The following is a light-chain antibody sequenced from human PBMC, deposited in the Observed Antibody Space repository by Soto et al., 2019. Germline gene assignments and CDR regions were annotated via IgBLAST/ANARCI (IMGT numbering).Light chain of an antibody. J-gene: IGLJ2*01. CDR2: EGS. CDR3: CSYAGSSTLV. CDR1: SSDVGSYNL. V-gene: IGLV2-23*01. Sequence: QSALTQPASVSGSPGQSITISCTGTSSDVGSYNLDSWYQQHPGKAPKVMIYEGSKRPSGVSNRFSGSKSGNTASLTISGLQAEDEADYYCCSYAGSSTLVFGGGTKLTVL.